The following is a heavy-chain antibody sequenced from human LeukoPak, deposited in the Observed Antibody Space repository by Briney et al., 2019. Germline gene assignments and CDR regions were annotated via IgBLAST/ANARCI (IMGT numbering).Heavy chain of an antibody. CDR3: ARVDSSSWYSLDY. CDR2: ISYDGSNK. D-gene: IGHD6-13*01. CDR1: GFIFSNYG. V-gene: IGHV3-30*19. Sequence: GGSLRLSCAASGFIFSNYGMHWVRQAPGKGLEWVAVISYDGSNKYYADSVKGRFTISRDNSKNTLYLQMNSLRAEDTAVYYCARVDSSSWYSLDYWGQGTLVTVSS. J-gene: IGHJ4*02.